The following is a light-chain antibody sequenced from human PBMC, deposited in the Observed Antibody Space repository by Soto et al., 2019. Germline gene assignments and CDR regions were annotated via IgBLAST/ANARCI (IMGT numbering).Light chain of an antibody. J-gene: IGKJ3*01. CDR3: QKYGSSQLT. CDR1: QSVSTN. Sequence: EILMTQFPATLSESPGERVTLSCRASQSVSTNVAWYQQKPGEAPRLLIFGASSRATGIPDRFSGSGSGTDFTLTISRLEPEDFAVYYCQKYGSSQLTFGPGTKVDIK. V-gene: IGKV3-20*01. CDR2: GAS.